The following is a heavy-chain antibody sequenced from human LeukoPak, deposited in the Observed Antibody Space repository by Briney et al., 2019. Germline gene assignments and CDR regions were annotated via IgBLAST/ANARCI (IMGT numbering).Heavy chain of an antibody. V-gene: IGHV4-59*12. Sequence: SETLSLTCTVSGGSISSYYWSWIRQPPGKGLEWIGYIYYSGSTNYNPSLKSRVTLSVDTSKNQISLKLSSVTAADTAVYYCAREATADILTGYYTSPHFDYWGQGTLVTVSS. J-gene: IGHJ4*02. CDR2: IYYSGST. D-gene: IGHD3-9*01. CDR3: AREATADILTGYYTSPHFDY. CDR1: GGSISSYY.